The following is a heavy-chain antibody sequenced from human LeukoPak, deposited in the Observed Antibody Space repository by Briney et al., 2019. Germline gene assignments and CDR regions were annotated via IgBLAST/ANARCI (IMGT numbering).Heavy chain of an antibody. D-gene: IGHD2-2*01. CDR2: ISSDSYTI. J-gene: IGHJ4*02. Sequence: TGGSLRLSCAASGFTFSNYDMNWVRQAPGKGLEWVSFISSDSYTIYYADSVKGRFTISRDNAKNSLYLQMNSLRAEDTAVYYCTRDRVEGYCSTTSCYLHWGQGTLVTVSS. CDR1: GFTFSNYD. V-gene: IGHV3-48*01. CDR3: TRDRVEGYCSTTSCYLH.